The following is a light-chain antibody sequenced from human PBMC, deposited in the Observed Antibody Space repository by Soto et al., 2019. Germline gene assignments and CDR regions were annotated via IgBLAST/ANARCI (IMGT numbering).Light chain of an antibody. CDR3: QSYDSSGSGYV. CDR1: SSNFGAGYD. J-gene: IGLJ1*01. CDR2: GNS. Sequence: QSVLTQPPSVSGAPGQRVTISCTGSSSNFGAGYDVHWYQHLPGTAPKLLIYGNSNRPSGVPDRFSGSKSGTSASLAITGLQAEEEADYYCQSYDSSGSGYVCGTGSKVTVL. V-gene: IGLV1-40*01.